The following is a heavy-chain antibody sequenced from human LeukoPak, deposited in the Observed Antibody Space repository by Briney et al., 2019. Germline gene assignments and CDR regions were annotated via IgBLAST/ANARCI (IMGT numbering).Heavy chain of an antibody. CDR3: ARDLQYGSGSYSNYYYYGMDV. D-gene: IGHD3-10*01. CDR2: IYYSGST. V-gene: IGHV4-31*03. Sequence: PSETLSLTCTVSGGSISSGGYYWSWIRQHPGKGLEWIGYIYYSGSTYYNPSLKSRVTISVDTSKNQFSLKLSSVTAADTAVYYCARDLQYGSGSYSNYYYYGMDVWGQGTTVTVSS. J-gene: IGHJ6*02. CDR1: GGSISSGGYY.